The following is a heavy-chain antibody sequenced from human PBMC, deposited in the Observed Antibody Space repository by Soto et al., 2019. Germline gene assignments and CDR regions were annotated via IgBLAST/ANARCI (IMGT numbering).Heavy chain of an antibody. CDR3: ARGGIADRLAY. CDR1: GGSFSGYY. Sequence: QVQLQQWGAGLLKPSETLSLTCAVYGGSFSGYYWSWIRQPPGMGLEWIGEINDSGSTNYNPSLKSRVTISVDTSKNHFSLKLSSVTAADTAVYYCARGGIADRLAYWGQGPLVTVSS. V-gene: IGHV4-34*01. J-gene: IGHJ4*02. D-gene: IGHD6-6*01. CDR2: INDSGST.